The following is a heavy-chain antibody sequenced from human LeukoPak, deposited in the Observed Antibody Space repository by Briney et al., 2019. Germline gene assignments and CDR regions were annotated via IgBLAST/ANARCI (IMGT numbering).Heavy chain of an antibody. V-gene: IGHV1-46*01. CDR2: INPSGGST. D-gene: IGHD6-13*01. CDR1: GYTFTSYY. Sequence: ASVKVSCKASGYTFTSYYMHWVRQAPGQGLEWMGIINPSGGSTSYAQKFQGRVTMTRDTSTSTVYMELSSLRSEDTAVYYCGGDSSWSQFDYWGQGTLVTVSS. CDR3: GGDSSWSQFDY. J-gene: IGHJ4*02.